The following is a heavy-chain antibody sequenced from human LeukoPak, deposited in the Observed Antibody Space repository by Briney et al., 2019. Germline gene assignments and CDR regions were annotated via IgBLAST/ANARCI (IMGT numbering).Heavy chain of an antibody. D-gene: IGHD4-11*01. J-gene: IGHJ4*02. CDR1: GGSISSGSYY. V-gene: IGHV4-61*02. CDR2: IYTSGST. Sequence: SQTPSLTCTVSGGSISSGSYYWSWIRQPAGKGLEWIGRIYTSGSTNYNPSLKSRVTISVDTSKNQFSLKLSSVTAADTAVYYCARDNSNYFDYWGQGTLVTVSS. CDR3: ARDNSNYFDY.